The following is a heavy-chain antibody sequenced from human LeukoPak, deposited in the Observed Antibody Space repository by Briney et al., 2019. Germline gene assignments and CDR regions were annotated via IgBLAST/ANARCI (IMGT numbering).Heavy chain of an antibody. J-gene: IGHJ4*01. V-gene: IGHV3-73*01. CDR3: TSPAHDFDFWSGYYSV. CDR1: GFIFSDSA. CDR2: IRSKSNSGET. Sequence: GGSLRLSRTLSGFIFSDSAIHCVSQAAGKGLEWLGRIRSKSNSGETAYAASVRGRFTISRDDSKDTAYLQMHSLKPEDTAVYHCTSPAHDFDFWSGYYSVWGRGAQVTVSS. D-gene: IGHD3-3*01.